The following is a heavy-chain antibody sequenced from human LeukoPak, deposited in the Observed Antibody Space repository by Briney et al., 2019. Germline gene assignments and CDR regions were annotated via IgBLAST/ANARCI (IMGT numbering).Heavy chain of an antibody. CDR3: ARDGDYIMPPFDY. Sequence: GGSLRLSCAASGFTFTRYWMSWVRQAPGRGLEWVANLKQDGSETHYVDSVKGRFTISRDNARNLVYLQMNSLRDDDTAVYYCARDGDYIMPPFDYWGQGILVTASS. CDR1: GFTFTRYW. CDR2: LKQDGSET. V-gene: IGHV3-7*01. D-gene: IGHD4-11*01. J-gene: IGHJ4*02.